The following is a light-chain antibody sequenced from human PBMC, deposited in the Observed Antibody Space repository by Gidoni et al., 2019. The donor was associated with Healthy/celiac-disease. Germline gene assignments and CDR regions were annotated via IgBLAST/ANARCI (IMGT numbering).Light chain of an antibody. CDR2: DAS. Sequence: EIVLTKSPATLSLSPGERATLSCRASQSVSSYLAWYQQKPGQAPRLLIYDASNRATGIPARFSGSGSGTDFTLTISSLGPEDFAVYYCQQRSNGPPGVTFGGGTKVEIK. V-gene: IGKV3-11*01. CDR3: QQRSNGPPGVT. CDR1: QSVSSY. J-gene: IGKJ4*01.